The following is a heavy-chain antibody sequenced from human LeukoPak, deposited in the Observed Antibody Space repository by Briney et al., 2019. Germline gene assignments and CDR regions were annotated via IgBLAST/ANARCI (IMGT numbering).Heavy chain of an antibody. V-gene: IGHV1-69*04. CDR2: IIPILGIA. CDR1: GYTFINYG. CDR3: ARPGGGYSYGPFDY. Sequence: SVKVSCKASGYTFINYGISWVRQAPGQGLEWMGRIIPILGIANYAQKFQGRVTITADKSTSTAYMELSSLRSEDTAVYYCARPGGGYSYGPFDYWGQGTLVTVSS. J-gene: IGHJ4*02. D-gene: IGHD5-18*01.